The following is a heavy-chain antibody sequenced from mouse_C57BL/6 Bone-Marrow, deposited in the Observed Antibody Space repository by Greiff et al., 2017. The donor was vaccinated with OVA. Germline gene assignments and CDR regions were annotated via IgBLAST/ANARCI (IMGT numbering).Heavy chain of an antibody. V-gene: IGHV14-2*01. J-gene: IGHJ2*01. D-gene: IGHD2-3*01. Sequence: VQLQQSGAELVKPGASVKLSCTASGFNIKDYYMHWVKQRTEQGLEWIGRIDPEDGETKYAPKFQDKATITADTSSNTAYLQLSSLTSEDTAVYYCARDGYYVDYWGQGTTLTVSS. CDR3: ARDGYYVDY. CDR2: IDPEDGET. CDR1: GFNIKDYY.